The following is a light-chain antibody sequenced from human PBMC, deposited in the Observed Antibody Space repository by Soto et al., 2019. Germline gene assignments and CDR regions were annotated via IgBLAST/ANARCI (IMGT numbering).Light chain of an antibody. CDR1: QSMSSW. V-gene: IGKV1-5*03. CDR3: QQYNDNWT. Sequence: DIQMTQSPSTLSASVGDRVTITCRASQSMSSWLAWYQQKPGTAPNLLIYKASTLQSGVPSRFSGSGSGTEFTLTISSLQPDDSATYYCQQYNDNWTFGQGTKVEIK. J-gene: IGKJ1*01. CDR2: KAS.